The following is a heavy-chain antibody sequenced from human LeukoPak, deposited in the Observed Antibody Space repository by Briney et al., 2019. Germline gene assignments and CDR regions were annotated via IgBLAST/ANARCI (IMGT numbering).Heavy chain of an antibody. Sequence: ASVKVSCKASGFTFTSSSIQWVRHARGQRLEWIGWIVGGSSDTYYAQKFQERVTITRDMSTSTAYLELSSLRSEDTAVYYCAAHPYKTMAATYWGQATLVTVPS. V-gene: IGHV1-58*02. CDR1: GFTFTSSS. CDR2: IVGGSSDT. CDR3: AAHPYKTMAATY. D-gene: IGHD3-10*01. J-gene: IGHJ4*02.